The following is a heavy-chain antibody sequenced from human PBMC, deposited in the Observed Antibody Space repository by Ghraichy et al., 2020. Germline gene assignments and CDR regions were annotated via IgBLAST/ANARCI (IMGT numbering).Heavy chain of an antibody. CDR1: GFTFSSYA. D-gene: IGHD6-13*01. CDR3: ARDSGSSWTIDY. Sequence: GGSLRLSCAASGFTFSSYAMHWVRQAPGKGLEWVAVISYDGSNKYYADSVKGRFTISRDNSKNTLYLQMNSLRAEDTAVYYCARDSGSSWTIDYWGQGTLVTVSS. V-gene: IGHV3-30-3*01. J-gene: IGHJ4*02. CDR2: ISYDGSNK.